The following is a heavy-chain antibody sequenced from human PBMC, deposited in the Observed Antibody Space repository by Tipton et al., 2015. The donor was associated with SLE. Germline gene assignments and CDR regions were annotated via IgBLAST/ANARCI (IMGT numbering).Heavy chain of an antibody. CDR2: IHYTGST. CDR3: GRGGDPDYFDF. J-gene: IGHJ4*02. Sequence: TLSLTCTVSGGPISGHYWSWVRQPPGKGLEWIGYIHYTGSTHYNPSLESRVTMSVDTSKNQFSLRLTSVNAADTAIYYCGRGGDPDYFDFWGQGTQVTVSS. V-gene: IGHV4-59*11. CDR1: GGPISGHY. D-gene: IGHD2-21*01.